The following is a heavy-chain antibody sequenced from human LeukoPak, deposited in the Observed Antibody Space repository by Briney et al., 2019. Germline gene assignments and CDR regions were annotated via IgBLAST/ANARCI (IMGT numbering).Heavy chain of an antibody. CDR3: AIVNYSSGTFEY. Sequence: SETLSLTCTVSGGSVSSGSYYWSWIRQPPGKGLEWIGSIYYSGSTNYNPSLKSRVTISVVTSKNQFALKLNAVTAADTAVYYWAIVNYSSGTFEYWGQGTLGTVSS. CDR1: GGSVSSGSYY. D-gene: IGHD6-19*01. V-gene: IGHV4-61*01. J-gene: IGHJ4*02. CDR2: IYYSGST.